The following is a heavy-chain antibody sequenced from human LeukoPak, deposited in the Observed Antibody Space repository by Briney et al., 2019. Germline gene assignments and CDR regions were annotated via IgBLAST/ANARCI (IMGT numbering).Heavy chain of an antibody. CDR2: IHYRGIT. J-gene: IGHJ4*02. CDR3: ARVQNPTWGPCSGGSCQASYFDS. V-gene: IGHV4-59*01. D-gene: IGHD2-15*01. Sequence: PSETLSLTCTVSGDSISRNYWSWIRQPPGKGLEWIGDIHYRGITKYDPSLKSRVTMSVDTSKNQFSLKLGSVTAADTAVYYCARVQNPTWGPCSGGSCQASYFDSWGQGTLVAVSS. CDR1: GDSISRNY.